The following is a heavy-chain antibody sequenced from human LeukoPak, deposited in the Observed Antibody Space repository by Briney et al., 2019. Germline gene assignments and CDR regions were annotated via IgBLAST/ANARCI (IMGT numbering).Heavy chain of an antibody. V-gene: IGHV4-39*01. CDR2: IYYGGST. CDR3: ARLRGINTGGWFDWFDP. D-gene: IGHD6-19*01. CDR1: GGSISSSSYY. Sequence: SETLSLTCTVSGGSISSSSYYWGWIRLPPGMGLEWIGTIYYGGSTYYNPSLKSRVTISVDTSMNQFSLKLSSVTAADTAVYYCARLRGINTGGWFDWFDPWGQGILVTVSS. J-gene: IGHJ5*02.